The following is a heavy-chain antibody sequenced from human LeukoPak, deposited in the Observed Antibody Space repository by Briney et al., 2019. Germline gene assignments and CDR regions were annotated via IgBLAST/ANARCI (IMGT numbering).Heavy chain of an antibody. CDR1: GFTFSSYA. J-gene: IGHJ4*02. CDR3: AKDLVVVGSFDY. CDR2: ISGSGGST. D-gene: IGHD2-21*01. V-gene: IGHV3-23*01. Sequence: PGGSLRLSCAASGFTFSSYAMSWVRQAPGKGLEWVSAISGSGGSTYYADSVKGRFTISRDNSKNTLYLQMNSLRAEDTAVYHCAKDLVVVGSFDYWGQGTLVTVSS.